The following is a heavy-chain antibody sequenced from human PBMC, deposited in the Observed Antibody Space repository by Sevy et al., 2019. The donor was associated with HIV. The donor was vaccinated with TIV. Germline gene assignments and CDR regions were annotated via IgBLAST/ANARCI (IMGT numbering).Heavy chain of an antibody. V-gene: IGHV1-8*01. CDR2: MNPNSGNT. D-gene: IGHD6-19*01. CDR3: ARAVRVAVAGSYFDY. Sequence: ASVKVSCKASGYTFTSYDINWVRQATGQGLEWMGWMNPNSGNTGYARKFQGRVTMTRNTSISTAYMALSSLRSEDTAVYYCARAVRVAVAGSYFDYWGQGTLVTVSS. J-gene: IGHJ4*02. CDR1: GYTFTSYD.